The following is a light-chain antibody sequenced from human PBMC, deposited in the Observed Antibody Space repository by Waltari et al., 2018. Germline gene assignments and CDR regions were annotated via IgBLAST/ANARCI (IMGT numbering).Light chain of an antibody. CDR2: CAA. CDR3: QHYYRAPYS. Sequence: IVMTQSPASLAVSLGERATINCKSNHSLLFGSSRNYLAWYQQRRGQPPKLLLYCAAIRESGVPDRIVGSGSGTDVTLTINNLQAEDVALYYCQHYYRAPYSFGQGTKLEI. CDR1: HSLLFGSSRNY. J-gene: IGKJ2*03. V-gene: IGKV4-1*01.